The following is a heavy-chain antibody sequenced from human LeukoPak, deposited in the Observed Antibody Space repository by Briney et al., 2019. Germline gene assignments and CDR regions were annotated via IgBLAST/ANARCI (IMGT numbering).Heavy chain of an antibody. Sequence: PGGSLTLSCAASGFTFSSYWMRWVRQAPGKGLVWVSRINSDGSSTSYADSVKGRFTISRDNAKNTLYLQMNSLRVDDTAVYYCARDWYYAIDYWGQGTLVTVSS. V-gene: IGHV3-74*01. CDR1: GFTFSSYW. J-gene: IGHJ4*02. CDR2: INSDGSST. CDR3: ARDWYYAIDY. D-gene: IGHD2-2*01.